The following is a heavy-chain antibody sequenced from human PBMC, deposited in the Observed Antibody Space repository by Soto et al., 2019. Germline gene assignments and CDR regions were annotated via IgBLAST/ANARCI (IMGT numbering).Heavy chain of an antibody. Sequence: PSETLSLTCAVSGGSISKNGYSWSWIRQPPRKGLEWIGYIHHSGSTYYNPSLKSRVSISVDRSNNRFSLNLSSVTAADTAVYYCARTVTTGPFFDFWGQGTLVTVSS. CDR1: GGSISKNGYS. D-gene: IGHD4-17*01. CDR3: ARTVTTGPFFDF. J-gene: IGHJ4*02. V-gene: IGHV4-30-2*01. CDR2: IHHSGST.